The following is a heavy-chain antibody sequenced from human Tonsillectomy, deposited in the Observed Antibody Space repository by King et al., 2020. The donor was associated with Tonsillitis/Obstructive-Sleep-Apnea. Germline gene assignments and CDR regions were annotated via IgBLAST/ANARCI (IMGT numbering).Heavy chain of an antibody. CDR2: FDPEDAET. CDR1: GYTLTELP. J-gene: IGHJ4*02. Sequence: QLVQSGAEVMKPGASVKVSCKVSGYTLTELPMHWVRQAPGKGLEWMGSFDPEDAETIYAQKFQGRVTMTEDTSTDTAYMELSSLRSEDTAVYYCATIYGVPPAKFKGGRDYFDYWGQGTLVTASS. CDR3: ATIYGVPPAKFKGGRDYFDY. V-gene: IGHV1-24*01. D-gene: IGHD2-2*01.